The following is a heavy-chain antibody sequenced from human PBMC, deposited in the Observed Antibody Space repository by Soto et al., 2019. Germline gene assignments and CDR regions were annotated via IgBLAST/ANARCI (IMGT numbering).Heavy chain of an antibody. Sequence: QVQLVQSGAEVKKPGASVKFSCKASEYTFTSYDINWVRQATGQGLEWMGGMNPNSGNTGYARKFQGRVTMTRNTSISTAYMELRSLRSEDTAVYYCAGEVGSRIDYWGQGTLVTVSS. V-gene: IGHV1-8*01. CDR2: MNPNSGNT. CDR1: EYTFTSYD. D-gene: IGHD6-13*01. CDR3: AGEVGSRIDY. J-gene: IGHJ4*02.